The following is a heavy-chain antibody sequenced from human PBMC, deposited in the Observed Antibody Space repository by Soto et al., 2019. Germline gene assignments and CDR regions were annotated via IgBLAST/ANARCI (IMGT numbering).Heavy chain of an antibody. CDR3: AKATATGGGAFDI. J-gene: IGHJ3*02. CDR2: ILVGGST. D-gene: IGHD2-8*02. Sequence: GGSLRLSCAASGFSCSSYDMSWVRQAPGKGLEWVSTILVGGSTHYPDSVKGRFTISRDNSKNTVFLQMNSLTAGDTAVYYCAKATATGGGAFDICGQGTMVTVSS. CDR1: GFSCSSYD. V-gene: IGHV3-23*01.